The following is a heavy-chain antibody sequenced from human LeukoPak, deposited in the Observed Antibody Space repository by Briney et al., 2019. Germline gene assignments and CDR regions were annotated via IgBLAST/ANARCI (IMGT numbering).Heavy chain of an antibody. D-gene: IGHD3-10*01. Sequence: GGSLRLSCAASGFTFSSYEMNWVRQAPGKGLEWVSYISSSGSTIYYADSVKGRFTISRDNAKNSLYLQMNSLRAEDTPVYYCARDGSMVRGVIKPSAFDIWGQGTMVTVSS. J-gene: IGHJ3*02. CDR2: ISSSGSTI. CDR1: GFTFSSYE. V-gene: IGHV3-48*03. CDR3: ARDGSMVRGVIKPSAFDI.